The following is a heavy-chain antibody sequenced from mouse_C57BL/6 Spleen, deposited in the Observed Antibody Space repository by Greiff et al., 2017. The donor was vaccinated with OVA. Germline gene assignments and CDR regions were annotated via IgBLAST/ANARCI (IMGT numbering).Heavy chain of an antibody. Sequence: EVMLVESGGGLVQPGGSMKLSCAASGFTFSDAWMDWVRQSPEKGLEWVAEIRNKANNHATYYAESVKGRFTISRDDSKSSVYLQMNSLRAEDTGIYYCTGQLRLRWYFDVWGTGTTVTVSS. D-gene: IGHD3-2*02. CDR2: IRNKANNHAT. CDR1: GFTFSDAW. J-gene: IGHJ1*03. CDR3: TGQLRLRWYFDV. V-gene: IGHV6-6*01.